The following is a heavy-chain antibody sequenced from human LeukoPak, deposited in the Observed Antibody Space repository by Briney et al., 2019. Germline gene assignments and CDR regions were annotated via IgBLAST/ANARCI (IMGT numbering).Heavy chain of an antibody. CDR1: GFTFSSYA. Sequence: PGGSLRLSCAASGFTFSSYAMSWVRQAPGKGLDWVSTISGNGGNTYYADSVKGRFTISRDNSKNTLYLQMNSLRAEDTAVYYCAKWLDSSGFYWGQGTLVTVSS. J-gene: IGHJ4*02. CDR2: ISGNGGNT. CDR3: AKWLDSSGFY. D-gene: IGHD3-22*01. V-gene: IGHV3-23*01.